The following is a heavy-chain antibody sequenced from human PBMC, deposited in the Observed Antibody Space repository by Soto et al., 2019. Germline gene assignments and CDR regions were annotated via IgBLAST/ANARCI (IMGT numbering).Heavy chain of an antibody. CDR1: GFTFSDYY. J-gene: IGHJ3*02. V-gene: IGHV3-11*01. Sequence: QVQLVGSGGGLVKPGGSLRLSCAASGFTFSDYYMSWIRQAPGKGLEWVSYISSSGSTIYYADSGKGRFTISRDNAKNSLSLQMNSLRAEDTAVYDCARDEGAYSSGWSPNDAFDIWGQGTMVTVSS. CDR2: ISSSGSTI. D-gene: IGHD6-19*01. CDR3: ARDEGAYSSGWSPNDAFDI.